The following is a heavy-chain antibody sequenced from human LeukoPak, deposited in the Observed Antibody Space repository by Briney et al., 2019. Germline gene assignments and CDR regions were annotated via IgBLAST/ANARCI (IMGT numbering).Heavy chain of an antibody. CDR2: INPNSGGT. Sequence: ASVTVSFKASGYTFTDYYMHWVRQAPGQGLEWMGWINPNSGGTNYAQKFQGRVTMTRDTSISTAYMELSRLRSDDTAVYYCAREGGPNCSSTSCYGDWGQGTLVTVSS. J-gene: IGHJ4*02. V-gene: IGHV1-2*02. CDR1: GYTFTDYY. D-gene: IGHD2-2*01. CDR3: AREGGPNCSSTSCYGD.